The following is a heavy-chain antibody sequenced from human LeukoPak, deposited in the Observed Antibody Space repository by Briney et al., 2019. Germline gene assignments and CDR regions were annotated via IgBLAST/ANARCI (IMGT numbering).Heavy chain of an antibody. CDR3: AKAARAGYCSGGSCYPWAPYYYYYMDV. CDR1: GFTFSSYE. D-gene: IGHD2-15*01. CDR2: ISSSGSTI. J-gene: IGHJ6*03. V-gene: IGHV3-48*03. Sequence: GGSLRLSCAASGFTFSSYEMDWVRQAPGKGLEWVSYISSSGSTIYYADSVKGRFTISRDNSKNTLYLQMNSLRAEDTAVYYCAKAARAGYCSGGSCYPWAPYYYYYMDVWGKGTTVTISS.